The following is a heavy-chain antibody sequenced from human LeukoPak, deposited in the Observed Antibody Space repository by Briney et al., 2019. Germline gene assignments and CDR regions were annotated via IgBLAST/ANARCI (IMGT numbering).Heavy chain of an antibody. V-gene: IGHV3-48*03. J-gene: IGHJ4*02. D-gene: IGHD6-25*01. CDR1: GFTFSDYE. CDR3: ARDGTPHYTTGWVFFDY. Sequence: PGGSLRLSCAASGFTFSDYEMNWVRQAPGKGLEWLSYIGRSGSAIHYADSVKGRFTISRDNAENSLYLQMNSLSAEDTAVYYCARDGTPHYTTGWVFFDYWGQGTLVTVSS. CDR2: IGRSGSAI.